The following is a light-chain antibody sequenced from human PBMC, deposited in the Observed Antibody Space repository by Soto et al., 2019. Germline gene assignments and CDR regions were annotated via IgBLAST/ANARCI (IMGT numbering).Light chain of an antibody. Sequence: QYALTQPASVSGSPGQSITISCTGTSSDVGTYDYVSWYQQHPGKAPKLMIYDVSNRPSGVSDRFSGSKSGNTASLTISGLQAEDEADYYCSSYTSSSTSVVFGGGTKVTVL. CDR3: SSYTSSSTSVV. CDR1: SSDVGTYDY. CDR2: DVS. J-gene: IGLJ2*01. V-gene: IGLV2-14*01.